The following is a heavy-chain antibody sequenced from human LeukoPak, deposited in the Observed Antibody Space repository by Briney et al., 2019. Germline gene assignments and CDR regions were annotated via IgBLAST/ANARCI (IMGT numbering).Heavy chain of an antibody. D-gene: IGHD2-21*02. CDR3: ARRAYCGGDCYSGHNWFDP. Sequence: SETLSLTCAVYGGPFSGYYWSWIRQPPGKGLEWIGEINHSGSTNYNPSLKSRVTISVDTSKNRFSLKLRSVTAADTAVYYCARRAYCGGDCYSGHNWFDPWGQGTLVTVSS. J-gene: IGHJ5*02. CDR2: INHSGST. CDR1: GGPFSGYY. V-gene: IGHV4-34*01.